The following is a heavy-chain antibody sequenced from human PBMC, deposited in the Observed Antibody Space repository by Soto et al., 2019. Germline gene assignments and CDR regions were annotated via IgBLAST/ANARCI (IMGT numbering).Heavy chain of an antibody. CDR2: IYYSGST. CDR1: GGSISSYY. V-gene: IGHV4-59*08. CDR3: ARRTAGFGELGGGRNYYYYYYMDV. D-gene: IGHD3-10*01. Sequence: SETLSLTCTVSGGSISSYYWSWIRQPPGKGLEWIGYIYYSGSTNYNPSLKSRVTISVDTSKNQFSLKLSSVTAADTAVYYCARRTAGFGELGGGRNYYYYYYMDVWGKGTTVTVSS. J-gene: IGHJ6*03.